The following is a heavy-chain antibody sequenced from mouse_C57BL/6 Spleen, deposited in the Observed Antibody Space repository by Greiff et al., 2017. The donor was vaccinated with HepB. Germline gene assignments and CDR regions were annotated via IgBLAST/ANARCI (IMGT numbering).Heavy chain of an antibody. V-gene: IGHV6-3*01. CDR1: GFTFSNYW. Sequence: EVKLMESGGGLVQPGGSMKLSCVASGFTFSNYWMNWVRQSPEKGLEWVAQIRLKSDNYATHYAESVKGRFTISRDDSKSSVYLQMNNLRAEDTGIYYCTLLGLRRRGFAYWGQGTLVTVSA. J-gene: IGHJ3*01. CDR3: TLLGLRRRGFAY. CDR2: IRLKSDNYAT. D-gene: IGHD2-2*01.